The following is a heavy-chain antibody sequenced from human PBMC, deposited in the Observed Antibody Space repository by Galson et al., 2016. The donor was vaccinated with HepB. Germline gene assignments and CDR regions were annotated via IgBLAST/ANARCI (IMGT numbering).Heavy chain of an antibody. CDR1: GGSVTSGAYY. D-gene: IGHD6-13*01. V-gene: IGHV4-61*08. Sequence: ETLSLTCTVSGGSVTSGAYYWSWIRQPPGKGLEWLGNIYDSGGTNYRPSPESQYTVSVDTSNNQFSLKLTSVTAADTAVYYCARGLYTSTWNGDYYAMGVWGQGTTVTVSS. CDR2: IYDSGGT. J-gene: IGHJ6*02. CDR3: ARGLYTSTWNGDYYAMGV.